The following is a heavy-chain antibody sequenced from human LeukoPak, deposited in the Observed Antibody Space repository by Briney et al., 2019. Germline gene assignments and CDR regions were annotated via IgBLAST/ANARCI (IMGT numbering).Heavy chain of an antibody. CDR3: AKSGYCSSASSTSCYNNWFDP. Sequence: GGSLRLSCAASGFTVSSNYMSWVRQAPGKGLEWVSVIYSGGSTYYADSVKGRFTISRDNSKNTLYLQMNSLRAEDTALYYCAKSGYCSSASSTSCYNNWFDPWGQGTLVTVSS. J-gene: IGHJ5*02. V-gene: IGHV3-53*01. D-gene: IGHD2-2*02. CDR1: GFTVSSNY. CDR2: IYSGGST.